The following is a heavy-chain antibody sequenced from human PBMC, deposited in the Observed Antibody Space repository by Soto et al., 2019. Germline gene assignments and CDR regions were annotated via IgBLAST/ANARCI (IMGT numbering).Heavy chain of an antibody. CDR3: ARKSTSSDLYYYYGMDV. CDR1: GGTFISYA. D-gene: IGHD6-6*01. J-gene: IGHJ6*02. V-gene: IGHV1-69*13. Sequence: SVKVSCKASGGTFISYAIIWVRQAPGQGLEWMGGIIPIFGTANYAQKFQGRVTITADESTSTAYMELSSLRSEDTAVYYCARKSTSSDLYYYYGMDVWGQGTTVTVSS. CDR2: IIPIFGTA.